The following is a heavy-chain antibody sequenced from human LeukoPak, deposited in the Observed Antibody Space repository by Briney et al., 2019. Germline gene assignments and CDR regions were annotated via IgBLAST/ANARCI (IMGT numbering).Heavy chain of an antibody. CDR2: IYYSGST. Sequence: MPSETLSLTCTVSGGSISSYYWSWIRQPPGKGLEWIGYIYYSGSTNYNPSLKSRVTISVDTSKNQFSLKLSSVTAAGTAVYYCARSLRLGELSSAAFDIWGQGTMVTVSS. J-gene: IGHJ3*02. V-gene: IGHV4-59*01. CDR1: GGSISSYY. D-gene: IGHD3-16*02. CDR3: ARSLRLGELSSAAFDI.